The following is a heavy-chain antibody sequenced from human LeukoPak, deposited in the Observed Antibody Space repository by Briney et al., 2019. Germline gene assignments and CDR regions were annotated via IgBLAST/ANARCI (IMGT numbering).Heavy chain of an antibody. CDR2: ISAYNGNT. V-gene: IGHV1-18*01. Sequence: ASVKVSCKASGYTFTSYGISWVRQAPGQGLEWTGWISAYNGNTNYAQKLQGRVTMTTDTSTSTAYMELRSLRSDDTAVYYCARESERAYYDFWSGYPTFDYWGQGTLVTVSS. J-gene: IGHJ4*02. D-gene: IGHD3-3*01. CDR1: GYTFTSYG. CDR3: ARESERAYYDFWSGYPTFDY.